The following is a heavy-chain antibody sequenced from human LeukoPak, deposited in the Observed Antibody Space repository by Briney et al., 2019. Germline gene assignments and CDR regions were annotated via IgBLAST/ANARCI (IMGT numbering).Heavy chain of an antibody. CDR3: ARVTPYYYDSSGSLGAFDI. V-gene: IGHV4-31*03. CDR1: GGSISSGGYY. CDR2: IYYSGST. D-gene: IGHD3-22*01. J-gene: IGHJ3*02. Sequence: SETLSLTCTVSGGSISSGGYYWSWIRQHPGKGLEWIGYIYYSGSTYYNPSLKSRVTISVDTSKNQFSLKLSSVTAAHTAVYYCARVTPYYYDSSGSLGAFDIWGQGTMVTVSS.